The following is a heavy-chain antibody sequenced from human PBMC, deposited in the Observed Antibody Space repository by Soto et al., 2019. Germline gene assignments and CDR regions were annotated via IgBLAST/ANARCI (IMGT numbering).Heavy chain of an antibody. CDR3: ARAAGNLPPSQCRGYCSSTSCYPCRPGSGSYNDY. CDR2: INHSGST. CDR1: GGSFSGYY. J-gene: IGHJ4*02. V-gene: IGHV4-34*01. D-gene: IGHD2-2*01. Sequence: SETLSLTCAVYGGSFSGYYWSWIRQPPGKGLEWIGEINHSGSTNYNPSLKSRVTISVDTSKNHFSLKLSSVTAADTAVYYCARAAGNLPPSQCRGYCSSTSCYPCRPGSGSYNDYWGQGTLVTVSS.